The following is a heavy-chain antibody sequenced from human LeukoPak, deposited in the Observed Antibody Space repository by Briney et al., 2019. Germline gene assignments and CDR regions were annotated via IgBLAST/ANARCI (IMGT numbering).Heavy chain of an antibody. CDR3: AHSDRYCSGGSCYPGSYFDY. V-gene: IGHV2-5*02. J-gene: IGHJ4*02. D-gene: IGHD2-15*01. CDR1: GFSLSVSGVG. CDR2: IYWDDDT. Sequence: SGPALVNPTQTLTLTCSFSGFSLSVSGVGVGWIRQPPGKALEWLAVIYWDDDTRYSPSLKNRLTITKDTSKNQVVLTMTNMGPVDTATYYCAHSDRYCSGGSCYPGSYFDYWGQGTLVTVPP.